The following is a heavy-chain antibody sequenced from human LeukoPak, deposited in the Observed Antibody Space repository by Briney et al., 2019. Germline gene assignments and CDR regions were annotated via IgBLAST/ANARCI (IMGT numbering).Heavy chain of an antibody. D-gene: IGHD3-22*01. V-gene: IGHV4-59*12. J-gene: IGHJ4*02. CDR3: ASLYYYDSSGYYKPKYFDY. Sequence: SETLSLTCTVSGDSISSYYWSWLRQPPGKGLEWIGYIYYSGSTNYNPSLTRRVTISADTSKHQFSLTLSSFTAADTPVYYCASLYYYDSSGYYKPKYFDYWGQGTLVTVSS. CDR2: IYYSGST. CDR1: GDSISSYY.